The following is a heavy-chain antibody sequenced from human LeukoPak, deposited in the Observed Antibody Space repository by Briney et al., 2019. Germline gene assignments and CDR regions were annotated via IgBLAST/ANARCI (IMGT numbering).Heavy chain of an antibody. V-gene: IGHV4-34*01. CDR1: GGSFSGYY. J-gene: IGHJ3*02. Sequence: SETLSLTCAVYGGSFSGYYWSWIRQPPGKGLEWIGEINHSGSTNYNPSLKSRVTISVDTSKNQFSLKLSSVTAADTAVYYCAIGGGLPGNYAFDIWGQGTMVTVSS. CDR3: AIGGGLPGNYAFDI. D-gene: IGHD4-23*01. CDR2: INHSGST.